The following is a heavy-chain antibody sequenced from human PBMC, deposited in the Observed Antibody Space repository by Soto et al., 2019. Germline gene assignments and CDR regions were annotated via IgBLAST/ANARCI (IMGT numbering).Heavy chain of an antibody. Sequence: SQTLSLTCAISGDSVSSNSAAWNWIRQSPSRGLEWLGRTYYRSKWYNDYAVSVKSRITINLDTSKNQFSLQLNSVTPEDTAVYYCARVKLENGATTFFDYWGQGTLVTVSS. CDR3: ARVKLENGATTFFDY. D-gene: IGHD1-26*01. J-gene: IGHJ4*02. CDR2: TYYRSKWYN. V-gene: IGHV6-1*01. CDR1: GDSVSSNSAA.